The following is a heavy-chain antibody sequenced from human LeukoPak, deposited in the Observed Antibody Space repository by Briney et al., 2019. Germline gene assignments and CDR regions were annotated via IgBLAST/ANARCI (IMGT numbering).Heavy chain of an antibody. CDR2: IDPRDSYT. V-gene: IGHV5-10-1*01. CDR3: VRQRFYVVQGNSAFNL. J-gene: IGHJ3*01. D-gene: IGHD3-3*01. CDR1: GLHFTRYW. Sequence: GESLKISCNGSGLHFTRYWIIWVGQMPGTGLEWVAKIDPRDSYTHYSPSFQGHVTISADKSINTDYLQWGSLNASDTAVYYCVRQRFYVVQGNSAFNLWGQGTMVTVSS.